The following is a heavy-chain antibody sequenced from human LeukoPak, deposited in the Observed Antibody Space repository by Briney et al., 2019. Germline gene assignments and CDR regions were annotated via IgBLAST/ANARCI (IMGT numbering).Heavy chain of an antibody. D-gene: IGHD6-19*01. Sequence: SQTLSLTCAISGDSVSSNSAAWNWIRQSPSRGLEWLGRTYYRSKYYNEYALSVKSRISINPDTSKTQFSLQLNSVTPEDTAVYYCARGGTSSGPGFDYWGQGTPVTVSA. V-gene: IGHV6-1*01. CDR2: TYYRSKYYN. CDR3: ARGGTSSGPGFDY. CDR1: GDSVSSNSAA. J-gene: IGHJ4*02.